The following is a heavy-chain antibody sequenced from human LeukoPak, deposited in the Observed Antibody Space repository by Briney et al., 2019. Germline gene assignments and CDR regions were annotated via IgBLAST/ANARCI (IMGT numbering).Heavy chain of an antibody. CDR2: ISYDGSNK. J-gene: IGHJ4*02. CDR3: AKDLNHYDSSGYLNICAGFDY. CDR1: GFTFSSYA. D-gene: IGHD3-22*01. V-gene: IGHV3-30-3*01. Sequence: QPGGSLRLSCAASGFTFSSYAMHWVRQAPGKGLEWVAVISYDGSNKYYADSVKGRFTISRDNSKNTLYLQMNSLRAEDTAVYYCAKDLNHYDSSGYLNICAGFDYWGQGTLVTVSS.